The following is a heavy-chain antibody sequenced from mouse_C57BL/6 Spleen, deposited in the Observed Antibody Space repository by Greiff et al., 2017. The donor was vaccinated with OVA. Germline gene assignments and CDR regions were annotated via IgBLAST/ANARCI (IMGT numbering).Heavy chain of an antibody. CDR1: GYTFTDYY. CDR2: INPYNGGT. V-gene: IGHV1-19*01. Sequence: VQLQQSGPVLVKPGASVKMSCKASGYTFTDYYMNWVKQSHGKSLEWIGVINPYNGGTSYNQKFKGKATLTVDKSSSTAYMELNSLTSEDSAVYYCARSTVDWYFDVWGTGTTVTVSS. J-gene: IGHJ1*03. CDR3: ARSTVDWYFDV. D-gene: IGHD1-1*01.